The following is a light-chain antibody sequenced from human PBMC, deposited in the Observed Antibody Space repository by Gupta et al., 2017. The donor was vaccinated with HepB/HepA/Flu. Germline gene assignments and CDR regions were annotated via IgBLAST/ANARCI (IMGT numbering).Light chain of an antibody. J-gene: IGLJ2*01. CDR2: YTK. CDR1: TSNIGAGYD. V-gene: IGLV1-40*01. CDR3: QSYDSSLSGSV. Sequence: QSVLTQPPSMSGAPGQRVTISCTGSTSNIGAGYDVHWYQHLPGTAPKLLIYYTKSRHSGSPARFSGSKSATSATLAITWLQAEDEADYYCQSYDSSLSGSVFGGGTKLTVL.